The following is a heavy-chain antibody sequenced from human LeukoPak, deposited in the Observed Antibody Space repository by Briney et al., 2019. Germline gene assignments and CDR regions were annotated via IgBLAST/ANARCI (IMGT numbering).Heavy chain of an antibody. CDR1: GYIFTGHY. CDR2: TNHHSRGT. CDR3: ARGGY. Sequence: ASVNVSCKACGYIFTGHYVHWVRQARGQGLQWMGWTNHHSRGTNHAQQFQRRVTMNRDTSISTGYMQLSRLKTDDTAVYYCARGGYWGQATLVTVRS. J-gene: IGHJ4*02. V-gene: IGHV1-2*02.